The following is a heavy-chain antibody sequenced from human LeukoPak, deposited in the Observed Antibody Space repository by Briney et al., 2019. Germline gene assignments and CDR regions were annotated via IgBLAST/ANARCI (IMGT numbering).Heavy chain of an antibody. Sequence: SETLSLTCTVSGGPISSYYWSWIRQTPGKGVEWIGYTHHSGNNSYNPSLKSRVTISQDMSKNRFSLRLTSVTAADTAVYYCARSGGWVTAYWYFEVWGRGTLVTVSS. CDR1: GGPISSYY. CDR3: ARSGGWVTAYWYFEV. CDR2: THHSGNN. D-gene: IGHD2-21*02. V-gene: IGHV4-59*01. J-gene: IGHJ2*01.